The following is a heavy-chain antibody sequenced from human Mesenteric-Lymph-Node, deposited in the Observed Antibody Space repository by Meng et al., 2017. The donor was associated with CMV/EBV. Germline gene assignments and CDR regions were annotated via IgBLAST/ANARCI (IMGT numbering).Heavy chain of an antibody. V-gene: IGHV3-23*01. CDR2: IGSSGERI. CDR1: GFTFSSSA. D-gene: IGHD3-16*01. Sequence: GGSLRLSCAASGFTFSSSAMSWVRQAPGKGLEWVSGIGSSGERIYYAGPVKGRFTISRDNSKNMLHLQMNSLRAEDTALYYCAKVEDYVWGTSEGYFDYWGQGTLVTVSS. J-gene: IGHJ4*02. CDR3: AKVEDYVWGTSEGYFDY.